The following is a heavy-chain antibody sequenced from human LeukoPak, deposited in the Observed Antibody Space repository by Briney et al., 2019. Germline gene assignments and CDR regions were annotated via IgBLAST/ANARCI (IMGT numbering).Heavy chain of an antibody. D-gene: IGHD2-2*03. CDR3: AKDGYCDRTNCYLHQFLS. J-gene: IGHJ5*02. CDR2: ISNDGNTK. CDR1: GFSFSYYG. Sequence: PGGSLRLSCAASGFSFSYYGMHWVRQAPGKGLEWVAFISNDGNTKDYADSVKGRFTISRDNSKNTLYLQMNSLRGEDTAVYHCAKDGYCDRTNCYLHQFLSWGQGTLCTVSS. V-gene: IGHV3-30*18.